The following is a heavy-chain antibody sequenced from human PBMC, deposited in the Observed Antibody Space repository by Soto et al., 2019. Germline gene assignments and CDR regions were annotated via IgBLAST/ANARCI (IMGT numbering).Heavy chain of an antibody. CDR3: ARFRRLLFVFDY. CDR1: GGSFSGYY. CDR2: INHSGST. Sequence: SETLSLTCAVYGGSFSGYYWSWIRQPPGKGLEWIGEINHSGSTNYNPSLKSRVTISVDTSKNQFSLKLSSVTAADTAVYYCARFRRLLFVFDYWGQGTLVTVSS. J-gene: IGHJ4*02. D-gene: IGHD3-22*01. V-gene: IGHV4-34*01.